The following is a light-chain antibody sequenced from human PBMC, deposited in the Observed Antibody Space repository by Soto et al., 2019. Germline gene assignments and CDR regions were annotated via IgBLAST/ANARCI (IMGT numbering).Light chain of an antibody. CDR3: ASWDDSLSGLV. CDR1: TSNIGSNY. V-gene: IGLV1-47*02. Sequence: QSVLTQPPSASGTPGQTISISCSGSTSNIGSNYVYWYQQLPGTAPKLLIYSNNERPSGVPDRFSGSKSGTSASLAISGLRSEDEADDYCASWDDSLSGLVFGGGTKLTVL. CDR2: SNN. J-gene: IGLJ2*01.